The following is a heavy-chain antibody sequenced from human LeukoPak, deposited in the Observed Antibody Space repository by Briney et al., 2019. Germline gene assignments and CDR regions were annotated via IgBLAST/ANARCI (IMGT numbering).Heavy chain of an antibody. CDR2: IRFDGTNT. CDR3: TRDLGGYNGLHDGFDI. J-gene: IGHJ3*02. Sequence: GGSLRLSCAASGFTFSSYGMHWVRQAPGKGLDWVAFIRFDGTNTYSVDSVKGRFTISRDNSKNTLFLQLNSLTVEDTAVYYCTRDLGGYNGLHDGFDIWGQGTMVTVSS. D-gene: IGHD5-24*01. V-gene: IGHV3-30*02. CDR1: GFTFSSYG.